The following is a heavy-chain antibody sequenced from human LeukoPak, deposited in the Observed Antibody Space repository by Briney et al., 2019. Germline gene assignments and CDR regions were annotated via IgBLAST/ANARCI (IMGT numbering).Heavy chain of an antibody. CDR2: VYSSGVG. D-gene: IGHD3-22*01. CDR3: AREEFLHEIDSSGYFVY. Sequence: SETLSLTCTVSGGSITGYYWNWIRQPARQGLEWLGRVYSSGVGNYNPSLTSRVTMSVDTSKNQFSLKLTSLTAADTAVYYCAREEFLHEIDSSGYFVYWGQGTLVTVSS. J-gene: IGHJ4*02. CDR1: GGSITGYY. V-gene: IGHV4-4*07.